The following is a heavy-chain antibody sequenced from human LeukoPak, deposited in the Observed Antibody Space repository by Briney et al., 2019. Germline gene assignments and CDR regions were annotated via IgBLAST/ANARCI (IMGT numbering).Heavy chain of an antibody. CDR1: GFTFSSYS. V-gene: IGHV3-21*01. CDR3: ARDQGSKFPTYYYGSGSYSDI. J-gene: IGHJ3*02. CDR2: ISGSSSYI. Sequence: GGSLRLSCAASGFTFSSYSMNWVRQAPGKGLEWVSSISGSSSYIYYADSVKGRFTISRDNAKNSLYLQMNSLRAEDTAVYYCARDQGSKFPTYYYGSGSYSDIWGQGTMVTVSS. D-gene: IGHD3-10*01.